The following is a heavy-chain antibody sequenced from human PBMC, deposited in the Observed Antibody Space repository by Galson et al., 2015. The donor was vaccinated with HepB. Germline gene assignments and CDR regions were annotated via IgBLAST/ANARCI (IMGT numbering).Heavy chain of an antibody. CDR1: GYTFTSYY. V-gene: IGHV1-46*01. D-gene: IGHD2-2*01. CDR3: AARGYCSSTSCYRLSGHWFDP. Sequence: SVKVSCKASGYTFTSYYMHWVRQAPGQGLEWMGIINPSGGSTSYAQKFQGRVTMTRDTSTSTVYMELSSLRSEDTAVYYCAARGYCSSTSCYRLSGHWFDPWGQGTLVTVSS. J-gene: IGHJ5*02. CDR2: INPSGGST.